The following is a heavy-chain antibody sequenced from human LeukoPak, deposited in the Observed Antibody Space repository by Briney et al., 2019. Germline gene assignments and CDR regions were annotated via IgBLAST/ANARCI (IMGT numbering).Heavy chain of an antibody. CDR1: GFTFSSYA. Sequence: GGSLRLSCAASGFTFSSYAMSWVRQAPGKWLEWVSAISGSGGSTYYADSVKGRFTISRDNSKNTLYLQMNSLRAEDTAVYYCANRGYSYGVDYWGQGTLVTVSS. CDR2: ISGSGGST. D-gene: IGHD5-18*01. CDR3: ANRGYSYGVDY. V-gene: IGHV3-23*01. J-gene: IGHJ4*02.